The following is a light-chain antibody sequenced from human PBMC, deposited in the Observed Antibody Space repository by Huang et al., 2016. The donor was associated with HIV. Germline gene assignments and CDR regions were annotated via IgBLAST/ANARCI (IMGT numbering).Light chain of an antibody. V-gene: IGKV3-11*01. J-gene: IGKJ4*01. CDR1: QSISSY. CDR3: QQRSNWPL. Sequence: EIVLTQSPATLSLSPGERATLSCRASQSISSYLAWYQQRPGKAPRLLIYDTSKRAPGIPARFSGSGSGTDFTLTISSLEPEDFAVYYCQQRSNWPLFGGGTKVEIK. CDR2: DTS.